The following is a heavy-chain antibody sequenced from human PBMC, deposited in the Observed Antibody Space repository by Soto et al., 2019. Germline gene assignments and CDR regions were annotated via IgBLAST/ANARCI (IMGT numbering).Heavy chain of an antibody. CDR3: ARVRWNSSSSLCYYYYGMDV. J-gene: IGHJ6*02. CDR2: IIPIFGTA. Sequence: ASVKVSCKASGGTFSSYAISWVRQAPGQGLEWMGGIIPIFGTANYAQKFQGRVTITADESTSTGYMELSSLRSEDTAVYYCARVRWNSSSSLCYYYYGMDVWGQGTTVTVSS. CDR1: GGTFSSYA. D-gene: IGHD6-6*01. V-gene: IGHV1-69*13.